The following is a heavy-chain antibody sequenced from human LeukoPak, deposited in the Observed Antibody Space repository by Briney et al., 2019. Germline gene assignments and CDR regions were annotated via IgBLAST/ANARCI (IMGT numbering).Heavy chain of an antibody. D-gene: IGHD5-18*01. Sequence: SVKVSCKASGGTFSSYAISWVRQAPGQGLEWMGGIIPIFGTANYAQKFQGRVTITADESTSTAYMKLSSLRSEDTAVYYCATADTAMVPPYYYYYGMDVWGKGTTVTVSS. V-gene: IGHV1-69*01. J-gene: IGHJ6*04. CDR3: ATADTAMVPPYYYYYGMDV. CDR2: IIPIFGTA. CDR1: GGTFSSYA.